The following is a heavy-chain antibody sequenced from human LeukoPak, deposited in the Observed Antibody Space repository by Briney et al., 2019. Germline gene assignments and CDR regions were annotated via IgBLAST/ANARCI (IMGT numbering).Heavy chain of an antibody. V-gene: IGHV1-2*02. CDR3: ARDSYDSSGKNWFDP. D-gene: IGHD3-22*01. CDR2: INPNSGGT. Sequence: ASAKVSCKASGYTFTSYYMHWVRQAPGQGLEWMGWINPNSGGTNYAQKFQGRVTMTRDTSISTAYMELSRLRSDDTAVYYCARDSYDSSGKNWFDPWGQGTLVTVSS. J-gene: IGHJ5*02. CDR1: GYTFTSYY.